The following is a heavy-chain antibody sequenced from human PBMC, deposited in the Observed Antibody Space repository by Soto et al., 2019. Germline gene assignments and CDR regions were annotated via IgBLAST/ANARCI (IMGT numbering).Heavy chain of an antibody. J-gene: IGHJ6*02. CDR1: GGSISSYY. CDR2: IYTSGST. Sequence: LSLTCTVSGGSISSYYWSWIRQPAGEGLEWIGRIYTSGSTNYNPSLKSRVTMSVDTSKNQFSLKLSSVTAADTAVYYCARDRVVVVAATLFYYYYGMDVWGQGTTVTVSS. V-gene: IGHV4-4*07. CDR3: ARDRVVVVAATLFYYYYGMDV. D-gene: IGHD2-15*01.